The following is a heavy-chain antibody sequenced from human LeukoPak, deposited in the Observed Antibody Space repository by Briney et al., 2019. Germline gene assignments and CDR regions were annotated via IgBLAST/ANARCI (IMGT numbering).Heavy chain of an antibody. V-gene: IGHV1-69*13. J-gene: IGHJ6*02. CDR2: IIPIFGTA. D-gene: IGHD3-22*01. CDR3: ARDPRVYYYDSSGYYPFSNYYGMDV. Sequence: SVKVSCKASGGTFSSYAISWVRQAPGQGLEWMGGIIPIFGTANYAQKFQGRVTITADESTSTAYMELSSLRSEDTAVYYCARDPRVYYYDSSGYYPFSNYYGMDVWGQGTTVTVSS. CDR1: GGTFSSYA.